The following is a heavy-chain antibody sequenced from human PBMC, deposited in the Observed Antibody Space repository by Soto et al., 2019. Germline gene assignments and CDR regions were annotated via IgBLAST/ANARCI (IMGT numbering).Heavy chain of an antibody. CDR3: ARGYCSGGNCYSGMDV. Sequence: QVQLVQSGAEVKKPGSSVKVSCKASGGTFSTHAIIWVRQAPGHGLEWMGGIIPISGTTSYTQKFQGRVTITADEPTSTAFMELSSLKSEDTAVFYCARGYCSGGNCYSGMDVWGQGTMVTVSS. CDR1: GGTFSTHA. D-gene: IGHD2-15*01. J-gene: IGHJ6*02. V-gene: IGHV1-69*01. CDR2: IIPISGTT.